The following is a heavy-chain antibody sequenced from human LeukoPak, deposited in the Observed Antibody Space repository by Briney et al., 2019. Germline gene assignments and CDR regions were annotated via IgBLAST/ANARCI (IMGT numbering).Heavy chain of an antibody. Sequence: SETLSLTCTVSGSINNYYWSWIRQPLGKGLEWIGYIYYSGSTNYNPSLKSRVTISVDTSKNQFSLNLSSVTAADTAAYYCARVVCSSTSCPRGNAFDIWGQGTMVTVSS. CDR2: IYYSGST. CDR1: GSINNYY. CDR3: ARVVCSSTSCPRGNAFDI. V-gene: IGHV4-59*01. J-gene: IGHJ3*02. D-gene: IGHD2-2*01.